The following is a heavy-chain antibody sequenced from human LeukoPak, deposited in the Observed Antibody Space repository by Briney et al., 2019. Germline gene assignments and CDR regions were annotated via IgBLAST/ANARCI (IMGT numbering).Heavy chain of an antibody. D-gene: IGHD2-2*01. Sequence: GGSLRLSCAASGFTFSSYSMNWVRQAPGKGLEWVSSISSSSSYIYYADSVKGRFTISRDNAKNSLYLQMNSLRAEDMAVYYCASRPSRCSSTSCYPFGYWGQGTLVTVSS. J-gene: IGHJ4*02. CDR1: GFTFSSYS. V-gene: IGHV3-21*01. CDR3: ASRPSRCSSTSCYPFGY. CDR2: ISSSSSYI.